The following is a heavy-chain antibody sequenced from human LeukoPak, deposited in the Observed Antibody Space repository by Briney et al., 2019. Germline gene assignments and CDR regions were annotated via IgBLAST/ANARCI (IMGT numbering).Heavy chain of an antibody. J-gene: IGHJ4*02. CDR2: ISGSGSST. CDR1: GFTFSSYA. D-gene: IGHD2/OR15-2a*01. V-gene: IGHV3-23*01. CDR3: AKDSAKKYDDY. Sequence: GGSLRLSCAASGFTFSSYAMSWVRQAPGKGLEWVSGISGSGSSTNYADSVKGRFTISRDNSKNTLYLQMNSLRAEDTAVYYCAKDSAKKYDDYWGQGTLVTVSS.